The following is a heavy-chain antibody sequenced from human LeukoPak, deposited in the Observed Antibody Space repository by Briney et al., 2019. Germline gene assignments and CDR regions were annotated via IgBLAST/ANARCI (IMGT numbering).Heavy chain of an antibody. V-gene: IGHV1-24*01. CDR3: ARAVEYDFWSGYPGDYYYYMDV. Sequence: ASVKVSCKVSGYTLTELSIHWVRHAPGKGLEWMGGFDPENGDTIYAQKFQGRVTITRNTSISTAYMELSSLRSEDTAVYYCARAVEYDFWSGYPGDYYYYMDVWGKGTTVTVSS. CDR2: FDPENGDT. CDR1: GYTLTELS. J-gene: IGHJ6*03. D-gene: IGHD3-3*01.